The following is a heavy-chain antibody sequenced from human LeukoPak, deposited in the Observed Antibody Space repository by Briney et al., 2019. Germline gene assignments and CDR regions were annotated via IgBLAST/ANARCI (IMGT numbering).Heavy chain of an antibody. CDR2: INPSGGST. CDR1: GYTFTSYY. J-gene: IGHJ6*02. V-gene: IGHV1-46*01. Sequence: ASVKVSCKASGYTFTSYYMHWVRQAPGQGLEWMGIINPSGGSTSYAQKFQGRVTMTRDTSTSTVYMELSSLRSEDTAVYCCASSPYYYYGMDVWGQGTTVTVSS. CDR3: ASSPYYYYGMDV.